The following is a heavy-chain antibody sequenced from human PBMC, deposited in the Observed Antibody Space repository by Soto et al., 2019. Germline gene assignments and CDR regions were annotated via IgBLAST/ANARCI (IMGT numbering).Heavy chain of an antibody. D-gene: IGHD3-10*01. Sequence: ASVELTCKESGYAITSYYMYWARQAPGQGLEWMGIINPSGGSTSYAQKFQGRVTMTRDTSTSTVYMELSSLRSEDTAVYYCARAGSYYNYFDYWGQGTLVTVSS. V-gene: IGHV1-46*03. CDR2: INPSGGST. J-gene: IGHJ4*02. CDR1: GYAITSYY. CDR3: ARAGSYYNYFDY.